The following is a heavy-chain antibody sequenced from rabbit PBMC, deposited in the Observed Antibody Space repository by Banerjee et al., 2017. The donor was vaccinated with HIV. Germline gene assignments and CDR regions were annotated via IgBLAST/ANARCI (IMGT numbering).Heavy chain of an antibody. D-gene: IGHD4-1*01. Sequence: QEQLVESGGGLVQPGGSLKLSCKASGFDFSSYGVSWVRQAPGKGLEWIGYIDPVFGSTYYASWVNGRFPISSHNAQNTLYLQLNSLTAADTATYFCVRDVTYYSSGWGNDPINLWGQGTLVTVS. CDR2: IDPVFGST. CDR3: VRDVTYYSSGWGNDPINL. J-gene: IGHJ4*01. CDR1: GFDFSSYG. V-gene: IGHV1S47*01.